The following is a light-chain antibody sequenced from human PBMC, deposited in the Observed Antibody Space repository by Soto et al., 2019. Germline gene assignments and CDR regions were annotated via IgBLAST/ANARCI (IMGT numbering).Light chain of an antibody. CDR1: SSDVGGYNY. Sequence: SVLTQPASVSGSPGQSITISCTGTSSDVGGYNYVSWYQQYPGKAPKLMIYEVSNRPSGVSNRVSGSKSGNTASLTISGLQAEDEADYYCSSYTSSSSTLVFGGGTKLTVL. CDR3: SSYTSSSSTLV. J-gene: IGLJ3*02. V-gene: IGLV2-14*01. CDR2: EVS.